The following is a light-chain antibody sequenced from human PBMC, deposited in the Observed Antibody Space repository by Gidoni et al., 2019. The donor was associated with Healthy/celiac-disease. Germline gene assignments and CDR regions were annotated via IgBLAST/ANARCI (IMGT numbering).Light chain of an antibody. CDR2: EVS. CDR1: SSDVGGYNY. V-gene: IGLV2-14*01. Sequence: QSALTQPASVSGSPGQSITLSCTGTSSDVGGYNYVSCYQQHPGKAPKLMIYEVSNRPSGVSNRFSGSKSGNTASLTISGLQAEDEADYYCSSYTSSSTLVFGTGTKVTVL. CDR3: SSYTSSSTLV. J-gene: IGLJ1*01.